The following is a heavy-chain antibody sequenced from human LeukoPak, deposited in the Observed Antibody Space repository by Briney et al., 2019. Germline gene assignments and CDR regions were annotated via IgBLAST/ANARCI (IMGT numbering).Heavy chain of an antibody. CDR3: ARGSIAAAGIDY. Sequence: PSETLSLTCTVSGGSINNYFWSWIRQPPGKGLEWIGYIHNTGSSNYNPSLKSRVTISVDTSKNQLSLKLSSVTAADTAVYYCARGSIAAAGIDYWGQGTLVTVSS. J-gene: IGHJ4*02. CDR2: IHNTGSS. CDR1: GGSINNYF. V-gene: IGHV4-59*01. D-gene: IGHD6-13*01.